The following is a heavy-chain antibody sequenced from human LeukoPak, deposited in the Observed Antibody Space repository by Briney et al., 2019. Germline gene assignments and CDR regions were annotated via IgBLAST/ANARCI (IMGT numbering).Heavy chain of an antibody. Sequence: SETLSLTCTVSGYSISSGYYWGWIRQPPGKGLEWIGEINHSGSTNYNPSLKSRVTISVDTSKNQFSLKLSSVTAADTAVYYCARLGIEFDYWGQGTLVTVSS. CDR1: GYSISSGYY. CDR2: INHSGST. CDR3: ARLGIEFDY. V-gene: IGHV4-38-2*02. J-gene: IGHJ4*02.